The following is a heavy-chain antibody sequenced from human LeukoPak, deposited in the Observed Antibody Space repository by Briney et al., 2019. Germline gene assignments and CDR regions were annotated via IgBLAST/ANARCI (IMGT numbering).Heavy chain of an antibody. Sequence: GGSLRLSCAASGFIFRTYWMHWVRQAPGKGLEWVSHINSDGSSTVYADSVKGRFTISRDNAKKTLYLQMNSLRADDTAVYYCARDMVLISWYFDLWGRGTLVTVSS. CDR3: ARDMVLISWYFDL. D-gene: IGHD4/OR15-4a*01. CDR2: INSDGSST. J-gene: IGHJ2*01. V-gene: IGHV3-74*01. CDR1: GFIFRTYW.